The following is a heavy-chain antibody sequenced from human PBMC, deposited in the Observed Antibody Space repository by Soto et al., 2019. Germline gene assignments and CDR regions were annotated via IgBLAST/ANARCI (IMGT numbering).Heavy chain of an antibody. CDR2: INPSGGST. J-gene: IGHJ6*02. CDR3: ARDSRVVYDSWSGHATQLGYGMDV. CDR1: GYTFTSYY. Sequence: ASVKVSCKASGYTFTSYYMHWVRQAPGQGLEWMGIINPSGGSTSYAQKFQGRVTMTRDTSTSTVYMKLSSLRSEDTAVYYCARDSRVVYDSWSGHATQLGYGMDVWGQGTTVTVSS. D-gene: IGHD3-3*01. V-gene: IGHV1-46*01.